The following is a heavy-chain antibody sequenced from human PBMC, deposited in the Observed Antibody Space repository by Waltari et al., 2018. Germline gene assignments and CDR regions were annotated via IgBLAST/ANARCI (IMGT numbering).Heavy chain of an antibody. CDR2: VHHSGKT. Sequence: QVQLQESGQGLVKPSGTLSLTCAVSGDSISGNYWWSWVRQSPEKGLEWIGQVHHSGKTHYNPSLQSRVAISLDKPKNHFSLNLNSVTAADTAIYYCAGDRAIGLFFDYWGRGT. D-gene: IGHD2-2*01. J-gene: IGHJ4*02. CDR3: AGDRAIGLFFDY. V-gene: IGHV4-4*02. CDR1: GDSISGNYW.